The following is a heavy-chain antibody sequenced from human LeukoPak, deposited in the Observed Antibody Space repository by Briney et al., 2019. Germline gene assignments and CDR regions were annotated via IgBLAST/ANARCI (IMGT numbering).Heavy chain of an antibody. V-gene: IGHV4-34*01. J-gene: IGHJ4*02. CDR2: INHSGST. CDR1: GRSFSGYY. D-gene: IGHD6-13*01. Sequence: SETLSLTCAVYGRSFSGYYWSWIRQPPGKGLEWIGEINHSGSTNYNPSLKSRVTISVDTSKNQFSLKLSSVTAADTAVYYCARLIAAAGTRYFDYWGQGTLVTVSS. CDR3: ARLIAAAGTRYFDY.